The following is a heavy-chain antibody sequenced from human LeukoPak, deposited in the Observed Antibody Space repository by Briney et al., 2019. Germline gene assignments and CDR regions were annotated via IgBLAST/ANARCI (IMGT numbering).Heavy chain of an antibody. J-gene: IGHJ3*02. CDR2: ISSSSSYI. CDR3: ARDFGYLDDFDI. Sequence: GGSLRLSCAASGFTFSSYSMNWVRQAPGKGLEWVSSISSSSSYIYYADSVKGRFTIARDNDKNSLYLQMNSLRAEDTAVYYCARDFGYLDDFDIWGQGTMVTVSS. D-gene: IGHD3-10*01. CDR1: GFTFSSYS. V-gene: IGHV3-21*01.